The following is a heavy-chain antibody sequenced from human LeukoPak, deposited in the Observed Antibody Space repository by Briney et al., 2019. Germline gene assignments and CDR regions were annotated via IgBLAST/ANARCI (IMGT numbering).Heavy chain of an antibody. J-gene: IGHJ5*02. CDR3: ATPGQDFSIVGATPWFDP. CDR1: GFTFTSSA. D-gene: IGHD1-26*01. CDR2: INPNSGGT. Sequence: GASVKVSCKASGFTFTSSAMQWVRQAPGQGLEWMGWINPNSGGTNYAQKFQGRVTMTRDTSISTAYMELSRLRSDDTAVYYCATPGQDFSIVGATPWFDPWGQGTLVTVSS. V-gene: IGHV1-2*02.